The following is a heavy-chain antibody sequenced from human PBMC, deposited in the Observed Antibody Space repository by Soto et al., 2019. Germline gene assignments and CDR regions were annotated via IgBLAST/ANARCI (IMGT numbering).Heavy chain of an antibody. CDR3: ARFLLYRPYYGEPFDY. V-gene: IGHV3-48*01. D-gene: IGHD3-22*01. Sequence: EVQLVESGGGLVQPGGSLRLSCAASGFTFSSYSMNWVRQAPGKGLEWVSYISSSSSTIYYADSVKGRFTISRDNAKNSLYLQMNSLRAEDTAVYYCARFLLYRPYYGEPFDYWGQGTLVTVSS. CDR2: ISSSSSTI. CDR1: GFTFSSYS. J-gene: IGHJ4*02.